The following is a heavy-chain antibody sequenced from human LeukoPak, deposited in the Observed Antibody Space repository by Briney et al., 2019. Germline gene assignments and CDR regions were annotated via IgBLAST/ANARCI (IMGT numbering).Heavy chain of an antibody. D-gene: IGHD3-22*01. CDR1: GGSFSGYY. CDR3: AKDFVWYYDSSGTYFYHKGGSVFDY. Sequence: PSETLSLTCAVYGGSFSGYYWSWIRQPPGKGLEWIGEINHSGSTNYNPSLKSRVTISVDTSKNQFSLKLSSVTAADTAVYYCAKDFVWYYDSSGTYFYHKGGSVFDYWGQGTLVTVSS. V-gene: IGHV4-34*01. CDR2: INHSGST. J-gene: IGHJ4*02.